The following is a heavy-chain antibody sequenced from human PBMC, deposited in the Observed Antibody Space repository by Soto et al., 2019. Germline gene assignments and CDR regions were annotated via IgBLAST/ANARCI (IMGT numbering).Heavy chain of an antibody. CDR3: ARWGHNVPMSPTEFDQ. J-gene: IGHJ4*02. CDR1: GFTFSTYW. Sequence: EVQLMESGGGLVQPGGSLRLSCAASGFTFSTYWMNWVRQTPGKGLMWVSRISPDGSNRGYADSVEGRFTVSRDNAKNTLELQMYSLRDDDTAMYYVARWGHNVPMSPTEFDQWGEGTLVTVSS. D-gene: IGHD3-16*01. CDR2: ISPDGSNR. V-gene: IGHV3-74*01.